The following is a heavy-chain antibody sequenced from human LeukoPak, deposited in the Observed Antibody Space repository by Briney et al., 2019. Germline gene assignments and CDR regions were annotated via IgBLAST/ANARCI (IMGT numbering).Heavy chain of an antibody. J-gene: IGHJ3*02. CDR2: LNPNSGGT. V-gene: IGHV1-2*02. D-gene: IGHD3-9*01. CDR3: ARDREGYYDILTGYYGVGAFDI. Sequence: ASVKVSCKASGYTFINYYMHWVRQAPGQGLEWMGWLNPNSGGTNYAQKFQGRVTMTRDTSISTAYMELSRLRSDDTAVYYCARDREGYYDILTGYYGVGAFDIWGQGTMVTVSS. CDR1: GYTFINYY.